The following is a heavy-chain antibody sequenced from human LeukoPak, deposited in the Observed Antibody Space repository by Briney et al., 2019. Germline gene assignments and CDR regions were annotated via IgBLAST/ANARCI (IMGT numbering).Heavy chain of an antibody. CDR2: ISAYNGNT. CDR3: AKSNGYGLVDI. J-gene: IGHJ3*02. V-gene: IGHV1-18*01. CDR1: GFTFTSYG. Sequence: PGGSLRLSCAASGFTFTSYGISWVRQAPGQGLEWMGWISAYNGNTNYAQKLQGRVTMTTDTSTSTAYMELRSLRSDDTAVYYCAKSNGYGLVDIWGQGTMVTVSS. D-gene: IGHD3-10*01.